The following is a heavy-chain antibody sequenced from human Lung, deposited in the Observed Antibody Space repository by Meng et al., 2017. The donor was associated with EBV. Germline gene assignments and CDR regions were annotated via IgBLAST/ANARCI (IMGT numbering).Heavy chain of an antibody. CDR1: GDRVSHSTVG. CDR3: ARGATSVFDL. J-gene: IGHJ2*01. CDR2: EYYRSKLYN. Sequence: HVHLQQSVPGLVEPPPNLRPPRGLFGDRVSHSTVGLSWNKPSPSRGLGWVGREYYRSKLYNDYAVLVKSRITLHPDNFKNQFSLQLNFVDPEEKAVYYCARGATSVFDLWGRGTLVTVSS. V-gene: IGHV6-1*01.